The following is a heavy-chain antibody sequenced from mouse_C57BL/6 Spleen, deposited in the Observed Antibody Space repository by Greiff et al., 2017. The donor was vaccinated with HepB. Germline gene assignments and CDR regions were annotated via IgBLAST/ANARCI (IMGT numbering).Heavy chain of an antibody. D-gene: IGHD2-4*01. CDR2: IDPSDSET. Sequence: QVQLKQPGAELVRPGSSVKLSCKASGYTFTSYWMHWVKQRPIQGLEWIGNIDPSDSETHYNQKFKDKATLTVDKSSSTAYMQLSSLTSEDSAVYYCAKGGYDYGWYFDVWGTGTTVTVSS. V-gene: IGHV1-52*01. CDR1: GYTFTSYW. J-gene: IGHJ1*03. CDR3: AKGGYDYGWYFDV.